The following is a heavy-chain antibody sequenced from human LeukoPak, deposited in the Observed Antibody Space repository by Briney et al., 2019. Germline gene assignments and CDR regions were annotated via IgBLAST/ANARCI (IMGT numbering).Heavy chain of an antibody. CDR1: GYTFSDHG. Sequence: ASVKVSCKASGYTFSDHGVAWLRQAPGQGLEWMGWSGAFNGITNYAVRFLPRLTVTTDTSTSTAYMELRSLTSDDTAIYYCARALAERNHYYYYLDVWGTGTTVTVSS. V-gene: IGHV1-18*04. D-gene: IGHD3-3*02. J-gene: IGHJ6*03. CDR2: SGAFNGIT. CDR3: ARALAERNHYYYYLDV.